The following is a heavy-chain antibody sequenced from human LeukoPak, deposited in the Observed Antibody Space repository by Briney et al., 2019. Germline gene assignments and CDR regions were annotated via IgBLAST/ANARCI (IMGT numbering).Heavy chain of an antibody. V-gene: IGHV3-53*01. D-gene: IGHD6-19*01. CDR3: AGRRSSGWYAY. Sequence: GGSLRLSCTASGFSFSEYYMSWIRQAPGKGLEWVSVIYDSGTTYYADSVKGRFLIFRDTSKNTVDLQMNSLRVEDTAVYYCAGRRSSGWYAYWGQGTLVTVSS. CDR2: IYDSGTT. CDR1: GFSFSEYY. J-gene: IGHJ4*02.